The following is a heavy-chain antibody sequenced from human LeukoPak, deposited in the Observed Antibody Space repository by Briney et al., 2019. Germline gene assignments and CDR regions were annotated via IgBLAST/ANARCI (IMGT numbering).Heavy chain of an antibody. CDR2: IRGSGGRI. CDR1: GLIFRGYD. Sequence: GGSLRLSCAASGLIFRGYDLTWVRQAPGKGLEWVSTIRGSGGRINYADSVKGRFTIARDNSKNTLYLQMRSLRAEDTAVYYCAKDGDYYDSSALVALDSWGEGTIVIVSS. CDR3: AKDGDYYDSSALVALDS. J-gene: IGHJ3*02. D-gene: IGHD3-22*01. V-gene: IGHV3-23*01.